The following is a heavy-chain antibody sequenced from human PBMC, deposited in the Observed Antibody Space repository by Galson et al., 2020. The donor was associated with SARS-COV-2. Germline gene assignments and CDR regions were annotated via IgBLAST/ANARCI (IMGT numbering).Heavy chain of an antibody. CDR1: GFTFNKFA. V-gene: IGHV3-30-3*01. CDR3: ARDHYYYTSGSWTDL. J-gene: IGHJ5*02. D-gene: IGHD3-10*01. Sequence: GGSLRLSCAASGFTFNKFAMHWIRQAPGKGLEWVAVVSYDGYREYYADSVKGRFTVSRDNSKNTLYLQMGGLKPEDTEVYFCARDHYYYTSGSWTDLWGQGTRVTVSS. CDR2: VSYDGYRE.